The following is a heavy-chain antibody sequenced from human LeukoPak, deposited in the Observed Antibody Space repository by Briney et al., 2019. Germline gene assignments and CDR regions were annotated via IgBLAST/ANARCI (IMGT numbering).Heavy chain of an antibody. J-gene: IGHJ4*02. CDR3: ARGHYYNAKKLPTD. CDR2: INPNSGGT. D-gene: IGHD3-10*01. Sequence: ASVKVSCKASGYTFTGYYMHWVRQAPGQGLEWMGWINPNSGGTIYAENFQGRVTMTRDTSISTAYMELSRLRSDDTAVYYCARGHYYNAKKLPTDWGQGTLVTVSS. V-gene: IGHV1-2*02. CDR1: GYTFTGYY.